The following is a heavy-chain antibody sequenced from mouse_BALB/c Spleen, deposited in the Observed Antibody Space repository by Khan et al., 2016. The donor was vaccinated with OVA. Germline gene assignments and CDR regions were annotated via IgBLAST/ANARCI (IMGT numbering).Heavy chain of an antibody. CDR3: ARRNYFGYTFAY. CDR1: GYTFTDFY. J-gene: IGHJ3*01. Sequence: QVQLKQSGVELARPGASVKLSCKASGYTFTDFYINWVKQRTGQGLEWIGEINPGSGDIYYNEKFKGKATLTADKSSSTAYMQLSSLTSEDSVVYFCARRNYFGYTFAYWGQGTLVTVSA. D-gene: IGHD1-2*01. V-gene: IGHV1-77*01. CDR2: INPGSGDI.